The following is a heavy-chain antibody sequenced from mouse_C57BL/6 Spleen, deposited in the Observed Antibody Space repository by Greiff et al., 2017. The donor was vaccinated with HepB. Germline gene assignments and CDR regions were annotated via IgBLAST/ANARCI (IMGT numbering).Heavy chain of an antibody. D-gene: IGHD1-1*01. CDR2: IYPRSGNT. V-gene: IGHV1-81*01. CDR1: GYTFTSYG. CDR3: ARKGVNYGIYYYAMDY. J-gene: IGHJ4*01. Sequence: VQLQQSGAELARPGASVKLSCKASGYTFTSYGISWVKQRTGQGLEWIGEIYPRSGNTYYNEKFKGKATLTVDKSSSTAYMELRSLTSEDSAVYFCARKGVNYGIYYYAMDYWGQGTSVTVSS.